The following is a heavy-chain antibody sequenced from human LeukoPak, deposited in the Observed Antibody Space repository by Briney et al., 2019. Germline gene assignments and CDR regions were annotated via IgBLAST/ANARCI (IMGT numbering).Heavy chain of an antibody. Sequence: GGSLRLSCAASGFTFDDYAMHWVRQAPGKGLEWVSLISGDGGSTYYADSVKGRFTISRDNSKNSLYLQMNSLRTEDTTLYYCAKDSIVANDDPYYFDYCGQGTLVTVSS. D-gene: IGHD5-12*01. CDR2: ISGDGGST. V-gene: IGHV3-43*02. CDR1: GFTFDDYA. CDR3: AKDSIVANDDPYYFDY. J-gene: IGHJ4*02.